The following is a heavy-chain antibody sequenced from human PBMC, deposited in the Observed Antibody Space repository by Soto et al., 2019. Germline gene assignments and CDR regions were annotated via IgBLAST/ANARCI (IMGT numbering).Heavy chain of an antibody. Sequence: SVKVSCKASGGTFSSYAISWVRQAPGQGLEWMGGIIPIFGTANYAQKFQGRVTITADESTSTAYMELSSLRSEDTAVYYCARGGYCTNGVCDGAQDYYYYGMDVWGQGTTVTVSS. CDR1: GGTFSSYA. J-gene: IGHJ6*02. V-gene: IGHV1-69*13. D-gene: IGHD2-8*01. CDR2: IIPIFGTA. CDR3: ARGGYCTNGVCDGAQDYYYYGMDV.